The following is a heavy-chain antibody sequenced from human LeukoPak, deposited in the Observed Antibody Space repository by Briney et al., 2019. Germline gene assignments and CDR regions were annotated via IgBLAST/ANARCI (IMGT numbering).Heavy chain of an antibody. J-gene: IGHJ4*02. CDR2: INHSGST. Sequence: PSETLPLTCAVYGGSFSGYYWSWIRQPPGKGREWIGEINHSGSTNYSPSLKSRVTISVDTSKNQFSLKLSSVTAADTAVYYCASEHYDSSGYYVYWGQGTLVTVSS. D-gene: IGHD3-22*01. CDR3: ASEHYDSSGYYVY. CDR1: GGSFSGYY. V-gene: IGHV4-34*01.